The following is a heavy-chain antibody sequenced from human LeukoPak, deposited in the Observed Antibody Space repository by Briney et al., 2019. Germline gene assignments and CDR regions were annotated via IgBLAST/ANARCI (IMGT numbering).Heavy chain of an antibody. D-gene: IGHD3-22*01. CDR1: GGSFSGYY. Sequence: KTSETLSLTCAVHGGSFSGYYWSWIRQPPGKGLEWIGKINHYGGTNYNPSLKSRVTISVDTSKNQFSLKLSSVTAADTAVYYCARGNYYYDSSGHQNYFDYWGQGTLVTVSS. J-gene: IGHJ4*02. CDR2: INHYGGT. V-gene: IGHV4-34*01. CDR3: ARGNYYYDSSGHQNYFDY.